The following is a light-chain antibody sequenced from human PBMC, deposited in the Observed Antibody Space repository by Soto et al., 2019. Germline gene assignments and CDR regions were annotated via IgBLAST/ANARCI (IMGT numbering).Light chain of an antibody. CDR3: SSFTSDITYV. V-gene: IGLV2-14*01. CDR2: DVT. J-gene: IGLJ1*01. CDR1: SSDVGGYNS. Sequence: QSVLTQPASVSGSPGQSITISCTGTSSDVGGYNSVSWYRQDPGKAPKLMIHDVTNRPSGVSNRFSGSKSGNTASLTISGLQAEDEADYYCSSFTSDITYVFGTGTKVTVL.